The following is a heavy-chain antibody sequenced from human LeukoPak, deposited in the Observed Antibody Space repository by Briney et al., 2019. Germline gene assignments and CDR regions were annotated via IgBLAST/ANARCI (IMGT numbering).Heavy chain of an antibody. CDR1: GGTFSSYA. J-gene: IGHJ5*02. D-gene: IGHD6-13*01. CDR3: ARDPRPPGIAAAGTWFDP. Sequence: GASVKVSCKASGGTFSSYAISWVRQAPGQGLEWMGRIIPILGIANYAQKFQGRVTITADKSTSTAYMELSSLRSEDTAVYYCARDPRPPGIAAAGTWFDPWGQGTLVTVSS. CDR2: IIPILGIA. V-gene: IGHV1-69*04.